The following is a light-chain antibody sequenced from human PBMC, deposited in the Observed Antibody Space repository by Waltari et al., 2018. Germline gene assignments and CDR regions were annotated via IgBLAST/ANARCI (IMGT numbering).Light chain of an antibody. CDR1: QSVSSY. Sequence: EIVLTQSLATLSLSPGERATLSCRASQSVSSYLAWYQQKPGQAPRLLIYDASNRATGIPARFSGSGSGTDFTLTISSLEPEDFAVYYCQQRSNWPLFTFGPGTKVDIK. CDR3: QQRSNWPLFT. V-gene: IGKV3-11*01. J-gene: IGKJ3*01. CDR2: DAS.